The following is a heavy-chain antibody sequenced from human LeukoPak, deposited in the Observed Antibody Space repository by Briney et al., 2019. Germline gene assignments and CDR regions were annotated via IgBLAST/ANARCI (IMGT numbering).Heavy chain of an antibody. V-gene: IGHV4-4*07. CDR1: GGSISSYY. Sequence: PSETLSLTCTVSGGSISSYYWNWIRQPAGKGLEWTGHIYTSGSANYNPALKSRVSMSVDTSKNQCFLKLSSVTAADTAVYYCASSVDTAMVGGYWGQGTLVTVSS. J-gene: IGHJ4*02. D-gene: IGHD5-18*01. CDR3: ASSVDTAMVGGY. CDR2: IYTSGSA.